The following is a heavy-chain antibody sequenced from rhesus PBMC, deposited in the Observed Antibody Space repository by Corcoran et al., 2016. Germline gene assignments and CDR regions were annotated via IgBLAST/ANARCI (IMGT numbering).Heavy chain of an antibody. CDR1: GCSICSSY. CDR3: ARRGYSAAFDY. J-gene: IGHJ4*01. CDR2: SGGSSGST. Sequence: QLQLQEPGPGRVKTSETLSLTCVVSGCSICSSYWSWMRQPPGKGLECIGYSGGSSGSTNYNPSLTSRVTLSVDTSKNQLSLKLSSVTSADTAVYYCARRGYSAAFDYWGQGVLVTVSS. V-gene: IGHV4S11*01. D-gene: IGHD5-42*01.